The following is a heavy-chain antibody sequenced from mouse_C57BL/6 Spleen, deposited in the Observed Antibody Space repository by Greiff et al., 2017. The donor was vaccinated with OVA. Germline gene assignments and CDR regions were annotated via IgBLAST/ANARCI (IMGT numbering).Heavy chain of an antibody. J-gene: IGHJ2*01. CDR3: TGGDSSGYNYFDY. CDR2: IDPETGGT. V-gene: IGHV1-15*01. D-gene: IGHD3-2*02. Sequence: VQLQQSGAELVRPGASVTLSCKASGYTFTDYEMHWVKQTPVHGLEWIGAIDPETGGTAYNQKFKGKAILTADKSSSTAYMELRSLTSEDSAVYYGTGGDSSGYNYFDYWGQGTTLTVSS. CDR1: GYTFTDYE.